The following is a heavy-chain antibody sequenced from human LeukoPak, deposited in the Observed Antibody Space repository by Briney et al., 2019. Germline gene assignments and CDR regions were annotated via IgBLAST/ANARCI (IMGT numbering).Heavy chain of an antibody. Sequence: GGSLRLSCAASGFTFSSYAMSWVRQAPGKGLEWVSSISTRSSYIYYADSVKGRFTISRDNAKNSLYLQMNSLRAEDTAVYYCARDTSFYFDYWGQGTLVTVSS. CDR3: ARDTSFYFDY. V-gene: IGHV3-21*01. CDR2: ISTRSSYI. CDR1: GFTFSSYA. D-gene: IGHD3-16*01. J-gene: IGHJ4*02.